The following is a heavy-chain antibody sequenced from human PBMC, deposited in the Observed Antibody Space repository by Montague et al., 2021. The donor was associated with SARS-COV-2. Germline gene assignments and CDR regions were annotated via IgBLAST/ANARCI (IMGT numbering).Heavy chain of an antibody. Sequence: SETLSLTCTVSGGSMSDYYWTWIRQPPGKGPEWIGYFSRSGGSNYSPSLRSRVTISLVTSRRQFSLQLSSVTAADTAFYYCARLTQLGYCSSASCSPALSFDYWGQGFLVSVSS. D-gene: IGHD2-2*01. CDR1: GGSMSDYY. V-gene: IGHV4-59*01. CDR3: ARLTQLGYCSSASCSPALSFDY. CDR2: FSRSGGS. J-gene: IGHJ4*02.